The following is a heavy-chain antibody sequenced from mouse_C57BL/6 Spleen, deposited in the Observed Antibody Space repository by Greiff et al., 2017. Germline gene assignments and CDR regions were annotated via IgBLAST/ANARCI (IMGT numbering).Heavy chain of an antibody. J-gene: IGHJ1*03. CDR2: IDPEDGET. CDR1: GFNIKDYY. D-gene: IGHD2-2*01. V-gene: IGHV14-2*01. Sequence: VQLKQSGAELVKPGASVKLSCTASGFNIKDYYMHWVKQRTEQGLEWIGRIDPEDGETKYAPKFQGKATITADTSSNTAYLQLSRLTSEDTAVYYCASTKVTARYFDVWGTGTTVTVSS. CDR3: ASTKVTARYFDV.